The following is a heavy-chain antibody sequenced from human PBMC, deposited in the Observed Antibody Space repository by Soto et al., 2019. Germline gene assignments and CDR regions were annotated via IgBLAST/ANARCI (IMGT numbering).Heavy chain of an antibody. D-gene: IGHD6-19*01. CDR2: INSGASNT. CDR1: GFPFSSSW. V-gene: IGHV3-74*01. J-gene: IGHJ4*02. CDR3: ARGPSGWFGYDY. Sequence: PGGSMRLSCAASGFPFSSSWMHWVRQAPGKGLVWVSRINSGASNTNYADSVKGRFTISRDNAKNTLYLQMDSLTAEDTAVYYCARGPSGWFGYDYWGQGTLVTVSS.